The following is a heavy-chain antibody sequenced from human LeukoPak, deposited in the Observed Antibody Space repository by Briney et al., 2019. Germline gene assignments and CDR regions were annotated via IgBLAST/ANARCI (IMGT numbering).Heavy chain of an antibody. D-gene: IGHD3-22*01. CDR1: GYSFTSYW. CDR2: IYPGDSDT. CDR3: ARITYYYDSSGYTPGYFDY. Sequence: GESLKISCKGSGYSFTSYWIGWVRQMPGKGLEWMGIIYPGDSDTRYSPSFQGQGTISADKSSSTAYLQWSSLKASDTAMYYCARITYYYDSSGYTPGYFDYWGQGTLVTVSS. J-gene: IGHJ4*02. V-gene: IGHV5-51*01.